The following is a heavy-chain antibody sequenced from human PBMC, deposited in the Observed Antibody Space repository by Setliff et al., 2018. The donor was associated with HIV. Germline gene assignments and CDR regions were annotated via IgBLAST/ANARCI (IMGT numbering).Heavy chain of an antibody. Sequence: ASVKVSCKASGYTFTSHGISWVRQAPGQGLEWMGWISTYNDNTNYAQKLQGRVTMTTETSTSTAYMELRSLRTDDTAVYYCARDKGIREAASLDYWGQGSLVTVSS. J-gene: IGHJ4*02. CDR3: ARDKGIREAASLDY. CDR2: ISTYNDNT. D-gene: IGHD6-13*01. V-gene: IGHV1-18*01. CDR1: GYTFTSHG.